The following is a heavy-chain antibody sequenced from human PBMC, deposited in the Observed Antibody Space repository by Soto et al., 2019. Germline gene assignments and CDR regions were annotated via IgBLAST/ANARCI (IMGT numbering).Heavy chain of an antibody. V-gene: IGHV3-53*04. CDR2: IYSGGST. CDR1: GFTVSSNY. Sequence: GGSLRLSCAASGFTVSSNYMSWVRQAPGKGLEWVSVIYSGGSTYYADSVKGRFTISRHNSKNTLYLQMNSLRAEDTAVYYCARASPVWYNSSYYFDYWGQGTLVTVSS. CDR3: ARASPVWYNSSYYFDY. J-gene: IGHJ4*02. D-gene: IGHD6-6*01.